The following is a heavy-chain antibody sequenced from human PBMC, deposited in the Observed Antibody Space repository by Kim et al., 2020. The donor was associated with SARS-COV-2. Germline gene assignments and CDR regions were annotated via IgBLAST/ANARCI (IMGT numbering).Heavy chain of an antibody. D-gene: IGHD6-13*01. CDR1: GFTFSSYA. CDR3: ARGGSSRIAGAGKGDYYASGMDV. V-gene: IGHV3-30*04. CDR2: ISYDGSNK. J-gene: IGHJ6*02. Sequence: GGSLRLSCAASGFTFSSYAMHWVRQAPGKGLEWVAVISYDGSNKYYADSVKGRFTISRDNSKNTLYLQMNSLRAEDTAVYYCARGGSSRIAGAGKGDYYASGMDVWGQGTPVTVSS.